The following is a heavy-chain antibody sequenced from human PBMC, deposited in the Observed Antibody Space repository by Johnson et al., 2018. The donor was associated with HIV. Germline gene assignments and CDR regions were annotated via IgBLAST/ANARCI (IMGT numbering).Heavy chain of an antibody. Sequence: VQLVESGGGLVKPGGSLRLSCAASGFTFSNAWMSWVRQAPGKGLEWVGRIKSKTDGGTTDYAAPVKGRFTISRDDSKNTLYLQMNSLKTEDTAVYYCTTDRYSSSSYDAFDIWGQGTMVTVS. CDR2: IKSKTDGGTT. J-gene: IGHJ3*02. CDR1: GFTFSNAW. V-gene: IGHV3-15*01. D-gene: IGHD6-6*01. CDR3: TTDRYSSSSYDAFDI.